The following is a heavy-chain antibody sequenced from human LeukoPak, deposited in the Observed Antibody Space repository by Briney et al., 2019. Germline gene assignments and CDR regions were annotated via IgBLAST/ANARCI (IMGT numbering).Heavy chain of an antibody. Sequence: SVKVSCKASGGTFSSYAISWVRQAPGQGLEWMGGIIPIFGTANYARKFQGRVTITADKSTSTAYMELSSLRSEDTAVYYCARGTAYSYGSFDYWGQGTLVTVSS. D-gene: IGHD5-18*01. CDR2: IIPIFGTA. CDR3: ARGTAYSYGSFDY. V-gene: IGHV1-69*06. CDR1: GGTFSSYA. J-gene: IGHJ4*02.